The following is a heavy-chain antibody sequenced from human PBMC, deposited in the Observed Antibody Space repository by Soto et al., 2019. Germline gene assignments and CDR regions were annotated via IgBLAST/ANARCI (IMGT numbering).Heavy chain of an antibody. V-gene: IGHV1-69*02. CDR3: ARGVAGSKNDAFDI. J-gene: IGHJ3*02. Sequence: QVQLVQSGAEVKKPGSSVKVSCKASGGTFSSYTISWVRQAPGQGLEWMGRIIPILGIANYAQKVQGRVTITADKSTSTAYMELSSLRSEDTAVYYGARGVAGSKNDAFDIWGQGTMVTVSS. D-gene: IGHD2-15*01. CDR1: GGTFSSYT. CDR2: IIPILGIA.